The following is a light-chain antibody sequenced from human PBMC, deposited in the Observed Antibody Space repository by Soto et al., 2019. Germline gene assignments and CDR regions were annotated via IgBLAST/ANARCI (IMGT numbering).Light chain of an antibody. CDR3: SSYTSSSTRV. V-gene: IGLV2-14*01. Sequence: QSALTQPASVSGSPGQSITISCTGTSSDFGGYNYVSWYQQHPGKAPKFMIYEVSNRPSGFSNRFSGSKSGNTASLTISGLQAEDEADYYCSSYTSSSTRVFGTGTKLTVL. CDR1: SSDFGGYNY. CDR2: EVS. J-gene: IGLJ1*01.